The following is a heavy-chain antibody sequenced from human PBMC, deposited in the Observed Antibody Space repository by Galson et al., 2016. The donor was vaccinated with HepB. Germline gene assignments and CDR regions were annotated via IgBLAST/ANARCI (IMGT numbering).Heavy chain of an antibody. CDR3: ARGLEQPVGHFDV. V-gene: IGHV3-48*02. D-gene: IGHD1/OR15-1a*01. Sequence: LRLSCAASGFTFSTYSMNWVRQRPGKALGWLSHLSSRFGTIFYADSVKGRFTSSRDNGKNSVFLQLNGLRDDDTALYYCARGLEQPVGHFDVWGQGTLVTVSS. CDR2: LSSRFGTI. J-gene: IGHJ4*02. CDR1: GFTFSTYS.